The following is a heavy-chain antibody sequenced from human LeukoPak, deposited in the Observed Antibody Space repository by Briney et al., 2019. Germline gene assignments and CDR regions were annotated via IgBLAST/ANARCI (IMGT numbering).Heavy chain of an antibody. D-gene: IGHD6-13*01. CDR3: AKDKTIAAAGRNED. CDR2: ISGSGGST. J-gene: IGHJ4*02. V-gene: IGHV3-23*01. Sequence: PGGSLRLSCAASGFTFSSYAISWVRQAPGKGLEWVSAISGSGGSTYYADSVKGRFTISRDNSKNTLYLQMNSLRAEDTAVYYCAKDKTIAAAGRNEDWGQGTLVTVSS. CDR1: GFTFSSYA.